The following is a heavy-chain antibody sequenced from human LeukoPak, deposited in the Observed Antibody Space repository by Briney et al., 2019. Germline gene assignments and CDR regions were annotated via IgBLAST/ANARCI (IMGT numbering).Heavy chain of an antibody. CDR1: GFSLSTTGVG. Sequence: ESGPTLVKPTQTLTLTCTFSGFSLSTTGVGVGWIRQPPGKALEWLALIYWDDDKHYSPSLESRLTITKDTSKNQVVLTMTNMDPVDTATYYCTHRSVYCSGGRCYYNWFDPWGQGTLVTVSS. CDR2: IYWDDDK. J-gene: IGHJ5*02. CDR3: THRSVYCSGGRCYYNWFDP. D-gene: IGHD2-15*01. V-gene: IGHV2-5*02.